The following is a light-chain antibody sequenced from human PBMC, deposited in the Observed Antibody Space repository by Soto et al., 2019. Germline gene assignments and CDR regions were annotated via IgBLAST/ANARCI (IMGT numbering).Light chain of an antibody. J-gene: IGLJ1*01. CDR1: SSDVAGHNS. V-gene: IGLV2-14*01. CDR3: SSFTSSVTYV. CDR2: DVS. Sequence: QSVLTQPASVSGSPGQSITISCTGPSSDVAGHNSVSWYRQDPGTAPKLMIYDVSNRPSGVSDRFSGSKSGNTASLTTSGLQIEDEADYYCSSFTSSVTYVFGTGTKVTVL.